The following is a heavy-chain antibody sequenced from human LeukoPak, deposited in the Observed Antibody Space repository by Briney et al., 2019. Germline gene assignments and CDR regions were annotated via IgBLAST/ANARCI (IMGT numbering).Heavy chain of an antibody. Sequence: ASVKVSCKTSGGTFSNYTISWVRQAPGQGLEWMGGIIPIFGTANYAQKFQGKVTITADKSTSTANMELSSLRSEDTAVYYCARTYCGGDCYSSRGWFDTWGQGTLVTVSS. V-gene: IGHV1-69*06. D-gene: IGHD2-21*02. CDR3: ARTYCGGDCYSSRGWFDT. CDR1: GGTFSNYT. J-gene: IGHJ5*02. CDR2: IIPIFGTA.